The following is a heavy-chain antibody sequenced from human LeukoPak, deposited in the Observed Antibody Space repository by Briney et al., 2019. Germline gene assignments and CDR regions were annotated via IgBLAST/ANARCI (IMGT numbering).Heavy chain of an antibody. V-gene: IGHV3-23*01. CDR1: GLRFRSYA. CDR2: ISDDSSFT. CDR3: AKGRCSGVGCDSFHS. Sequence: GGSLRLSCVASGLRFRSYAMNWVRQAPGKGLECISTISDDSSFTYYADSVKGRSAISRDDSKNTLYLQMNNLKVGDTAVYYCAKGRCSGVGCDSFHSWGQGALVTVSS. D-gene: IGHD2-15*01. J-gene: IGHJ4*02.